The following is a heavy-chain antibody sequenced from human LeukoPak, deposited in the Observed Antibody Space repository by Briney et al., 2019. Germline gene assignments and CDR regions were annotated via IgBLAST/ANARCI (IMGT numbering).Heavy chain of an antibody. D-gene: IGHD2-2*01. CDR1: GGTFSSYA. Sequence: GASVKVSCKASGGTFSSYAISWVRQAPGQGLEWMGGIIPIFGTANYAQKFQGRVTITADESTSTAYMELSSLRSEDTAVYYCAAEGGYCSSTSCYAGSNWFDPWGQGTLVTVSS. CDR3: AAEGGYCSSTSCYAGSNWFDP. CDR2: IIPIFGTA. J-gene: IGHJ5*02. V-gene: IGHV1-69*13.